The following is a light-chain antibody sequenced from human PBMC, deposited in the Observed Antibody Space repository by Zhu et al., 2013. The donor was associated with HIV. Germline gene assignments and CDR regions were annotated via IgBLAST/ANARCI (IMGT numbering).Light chain of an antibody. Sequence: IHLTQSPSSLSASVGDTVTITCRASQGIAAFLAWYQQKPGTAPKLLIYATSILQSGVPSRFSGSGSETDFTLTITSLQPEDFATYYCQQYNSYSLTFGGGTKVEIK. CDR3: QQYNSYSLT. CDR2: ATS. J-gene: IGKJ4*01. V-gene: IGKV1-9*01. CDR1: QGIAAF.